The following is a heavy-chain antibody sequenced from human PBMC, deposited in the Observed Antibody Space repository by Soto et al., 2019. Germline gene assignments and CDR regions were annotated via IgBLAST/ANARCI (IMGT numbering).Heavy chain of an antibody. V-gene: IGHV4-30-4*01. CDR3: PREPYLPMASNDF. D-gene: IGHD3-10*01. CDR1: GGSISSADFF. CDR2: IYYSGTT. Sequence: PSETLSLTCTVSGGSISSADFFWTWLRQPPGKGLEWLGYIYYSGTTYYSPSLKGRLIISIDTSRNQFSLSLNSVTAADTAVYFCPREPYLPMASNDFWGQGAQVTVSS. J-gene: IGHJ4*02.